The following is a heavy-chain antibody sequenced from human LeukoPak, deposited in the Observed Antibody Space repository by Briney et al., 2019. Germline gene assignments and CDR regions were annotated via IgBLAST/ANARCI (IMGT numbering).Heavy chain of an antibody. CDR1: GGSISSYY. V-gene: IGHV4-59*01. D-gene: IGHD5-18*01. J-gene: IGHJ4*02. Sequence: SETLSLTCTVSGGSISSYYWSWIRQPPGKGLEGIGYIYYSGSTNYNPSLKRRVTISVDTSKNQFSLKLSSVTAADTAVYYCAGGDGKRGYSYGYYGYWGQGTLVTVSS. CDR2: IYYSGST. CDR3: AGGDGKRGYSYGYYGY.